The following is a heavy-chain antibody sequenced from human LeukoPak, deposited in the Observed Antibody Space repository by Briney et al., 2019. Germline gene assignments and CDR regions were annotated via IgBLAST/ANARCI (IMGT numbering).Heavy chain of an antibody. J-gene: IGHJ4*02. CDR2: ISYDGSNK. V-gene: IGHV3-30*03. D-gene: IGHD1-7*01. CDR1: GFTFSSYG. Sequence: GGSLRLSCAASGFTFSSYGMHWVRQAPGKGLEWVAVISYDGSNKYYADSVKGRFTISGDNSKNTLYLQMNSLRAEDTAVYYCVSAGTSYYFDYWGQGTLVTVSS. CDR3: VSAGTSYYFDY.